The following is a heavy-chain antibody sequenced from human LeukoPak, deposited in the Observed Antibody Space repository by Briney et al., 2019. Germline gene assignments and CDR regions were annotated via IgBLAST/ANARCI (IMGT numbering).Heavy chain of an antibody. V-gene: IGHV4-59*08. CDR1: GASIRRYY. D-gene: IGHD3-22*01. CDR3: ARHDNVMAQDSGAYINWFDP. CDR2: MYYRWST. Sequence: PSETLSLTCTVSGASIRRYYWSWIRQPPGKGLEMIAHMYYRWSTKYNPSLKSRVPTSLDTSKIQFSMELRSVTAADTAVYFCARHDNVMAQDSGAYINWFDPWGQGTLVTVSS. J-gene: IGHJ5*02.